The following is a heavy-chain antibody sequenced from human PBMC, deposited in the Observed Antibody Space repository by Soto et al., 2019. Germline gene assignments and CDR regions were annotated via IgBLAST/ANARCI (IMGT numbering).Heavy chain of an antibody. D-gene: IGHD3-22*01. CDR1: GYSFTNYP. V-gene: IGHV1-3*04. J-gene: IGHJ4*02. CDR2: INTGNGNT. CDR3: AREEPGRYVGTGYYVH. Sequence: ASVKVSCKASGYSFTNYPMHWVRQAPGQRLEWMGLINTGNGNTEYSQKFQGRVTITRDTSASTAYMELSSLRSEDTAVFYCAREEPGRYVGTGYYVHGGLGTLVTVPS.